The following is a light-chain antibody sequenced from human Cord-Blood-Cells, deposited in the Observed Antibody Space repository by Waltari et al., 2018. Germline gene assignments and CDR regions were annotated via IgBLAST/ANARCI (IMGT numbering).Light chain of an antibody. CDR3: HKYKSAHGS. CDR1: QGISNY. V-gene: IGKV1-27*01. CDR2: AAS. J-gene: IGKJ1*01. Sequence: DIQTTQSPSSLSASVGDRVTITCRASQGISNYLAWYAQKPGKVPKLLLYAASTLQSGVPSRCSGSGSGTDFTLTISCQQPEDVATDYCHKYKSAHGSSGQETKLAIQ.